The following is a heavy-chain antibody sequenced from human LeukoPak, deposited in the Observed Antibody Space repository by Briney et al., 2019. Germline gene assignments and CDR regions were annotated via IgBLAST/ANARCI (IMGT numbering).Heavy chain of an antibody. V-gene: IGHV4-31*11. CDR1: GGSIYSGAYY. CDR3: ARGLTVDDPDPWD. CDR2: IYDSGST. Sequence: SQTLSLTCAVSGGSIYSGAYYWSWIRQLPGKGLEWIGYIYDSGSTFYNPSLKSRVSISIDTSKNQFSLSLRSVTAADTAVYYCARGLTVDDPDPWDWGQGTLVTVSS. J-gene: IGHJ4*02. D-gene: IGHD3-16*01.